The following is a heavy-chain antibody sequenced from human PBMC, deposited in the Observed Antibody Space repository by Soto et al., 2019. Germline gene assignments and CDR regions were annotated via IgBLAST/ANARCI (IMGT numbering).Heavy chain of an antibody. J-gene: IGHJ5*02. Sequence: ASVKVSCKASGYTFTSYAMHWVRKAPGQRLEWMGWINAGNGNTKYSQKFQGRVTITRDTSASTAYMELSSLRSEDTAVYYCAREYYDFWSGYLYNWFDPWGQGTLVTVSS. V-gene: IGHV1-3*01. CDR3: AREYYDFWSGYLYNWFDP. CDR2: INAGNGNT. CDR1: GYTFTSYA. D-gene: IGHD3-3*01.